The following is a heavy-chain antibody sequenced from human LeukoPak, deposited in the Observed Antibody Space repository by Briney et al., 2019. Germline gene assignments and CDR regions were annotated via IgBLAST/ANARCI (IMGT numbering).Heavy chain of an antibody. J-gene: IGHJ3*02. D-gene: IGHD3-16*01. CDR3: ARAGGSDAFDI. CDR1: GFTFSSYA. CDR2: ISYDGSNK. Sequence: GRPLRLSCAASGFTFSSYAMHWVRQAPGKGLEWVAVISYDGSNKYYADSVRRRFTISRYNSKNTLYLQMNSLRAEDTAVYYCARAGGSDAFDIWGQGTMVTVSS. V-gene: IGHV3-30*04.